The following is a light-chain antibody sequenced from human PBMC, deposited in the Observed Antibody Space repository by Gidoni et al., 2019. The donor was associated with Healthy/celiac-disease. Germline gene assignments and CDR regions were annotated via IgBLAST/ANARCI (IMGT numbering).Light chain of an antibody. Sequence: DIQMTQSPSSLSASVGDRVTITCQASQDISNYLNWYQKKPGKAPKLLIYDASNLETGVPSRFSGSGSGKDFTLTISSLQPEDIATYYCKQYDNLLTFGGXTKVEIK. V-gene: IGKV1-33*01. CDR2: DAS. CDR1: QDISNY. CDR3: KQYDNLLT. J-gene: IGKJ4*01.